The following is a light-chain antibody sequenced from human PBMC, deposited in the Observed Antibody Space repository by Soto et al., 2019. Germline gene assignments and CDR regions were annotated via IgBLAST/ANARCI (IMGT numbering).Light chain of an antibody. CDR3: QQRSNGPLWT. V-gene: IGKV3-11*01. CDR1: QSFSSY. J-gene: IGKJ1*01. Sequence: LTQSPSSLSASVGDRASITCRASQSFSSYLAWYQQKPGQAPRLLIYDASNRATGIPARFSGSGSGTDFTLTISSLEPEDFAVYYCQQRSNGPLWTFGQGTKV. CDR2: DAS.